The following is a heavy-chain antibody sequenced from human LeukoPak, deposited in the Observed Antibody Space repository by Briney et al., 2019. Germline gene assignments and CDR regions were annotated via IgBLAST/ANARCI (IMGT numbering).Heavy chain of an antibody. CDR2: ISAYNGNT. D-gene: IGHD3-10*01. J-gene: IGHJ5*02. CDR1: GYTFTSYG. V-gene: IGHV1-18*01. Sequence: GASVKVSCKASGYTFTSYGISWVRQAPGQGLEWMGWISAYNGNTNYAQKLQGRVTMTTDTSTSTAYMELRSLRSDDTAVYYCARDRVGRVTMVRGVMGWFDPWGQGTLVTVSS. CDR3: ARDRVGRVTMVRGVMGWFDP.